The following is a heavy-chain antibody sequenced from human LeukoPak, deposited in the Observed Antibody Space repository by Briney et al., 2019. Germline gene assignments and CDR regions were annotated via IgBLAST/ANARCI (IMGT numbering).Heavy chain of an antibody. CDR3: TRGPPGTTVDYMDV. CDR1: GFTFGDYA. V-gene: IGHV3-49*04. J-gene: IGHJ6*03. Sequence: GGSLRLSCTASGFTFGDYAMSWVRQAPGKGLEWVGFIRSKAYGGTTEYAASVKGRFTISRDDSKSIAYLQMNSLKTEDTAVYYCTRGPPGTTVDYMDVWGKGTTVTISS. D-gene: IGHD1-1*01. CDR2: IRSKAYGGTT.